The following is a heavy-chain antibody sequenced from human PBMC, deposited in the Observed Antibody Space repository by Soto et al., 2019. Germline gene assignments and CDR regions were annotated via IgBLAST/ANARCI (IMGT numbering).Heavy chain of an antibody. D-gene: IGHD1-1*01. V-gene: IGHV3-48*02. CDR3: ARAKSGTLGAFQH. CDR2: ISSSSSTI. Sequence: GESLILSWAASGLIFSSGTMNWFLQAPGKGLEWVSYISSSSSTIYYADSVKGRFTISRDNAKNSLYLQMNSLRDEDTAVYYCARAKSGTLGAFQHWGQGTLVTVSS. CDR1: GLIFSSGT. J-gene: IGHJ1*01.